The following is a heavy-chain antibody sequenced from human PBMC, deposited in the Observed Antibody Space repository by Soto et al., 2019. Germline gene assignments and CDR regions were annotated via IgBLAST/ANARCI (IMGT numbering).Heavy chain of an antibody. CDR2: IIPIFGTA. CDR3: ARGDPDSSGYAGRLFDI. J-gene: IGHJ3*02. V-gene: IGHV1-69*01. Sequence: QVQLVQSGAEVKKPGSSVKVSCKASGGTFSSYAISWVRQAPGQGLEWMGGIIPIFGTANYAQKFQGRVAITADESTSTAYMELSSLRSEDTAVYYCARGDPDSSGYAGRLFDIWGQGTMVTVSS. CDR1: GGTFSSYA. D-gene: IGHD3-22*01.